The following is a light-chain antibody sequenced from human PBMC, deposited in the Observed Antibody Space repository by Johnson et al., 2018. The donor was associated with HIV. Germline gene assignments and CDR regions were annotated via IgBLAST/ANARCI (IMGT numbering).Light chain of an antibody. CDR1: SSNIGNNY. J-gene: IGLJ1*01. Sequence: QSVLTQPPSVSAAPGQKVTISCSGSSSNIGNNYVSWYQQLPGTAPKLLIYETNKRPSGIPDRFSGSKSGTSATLGITGLQTGDEADYYCGTWDSSLRGVFGTGTKVTVL. CDR2: ETN. V-gene: IGLV1-51*02. CDR3: GTWDSSLRGV.